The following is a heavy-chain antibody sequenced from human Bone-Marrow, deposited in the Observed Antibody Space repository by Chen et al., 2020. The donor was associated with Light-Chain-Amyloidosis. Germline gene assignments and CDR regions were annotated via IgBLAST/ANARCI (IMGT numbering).Heavy chain of an antibody. CDR2: FSRSSAGT. CDR3: AKAGINVAGYFDY. J-gene: IGHJ4*02. V-gene: IGHV3-23*01. Sequence: EVKLLESGGGLAQKGGWGRLSCAATGFTFRHYAMPWVRQAPGKGLEWVSGFSRSSAGTYYADSVKGRFTISRDNSKNTLYLQMNSLRVEDTAIYYCAKAGINVAGYFDYWGQGTLVTVSP. D-gene: IGHD6-19*01. CDR1: GFTFRHYA.